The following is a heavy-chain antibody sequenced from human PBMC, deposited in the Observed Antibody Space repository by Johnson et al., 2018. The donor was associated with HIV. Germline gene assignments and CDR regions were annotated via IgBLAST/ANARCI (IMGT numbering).Heavy chain of an antibody. J-gene: IGHJ3*02. D-gene: IGHD2-2*01. CDR2: IWYDGSDK. CDR1: GFTFSTYG. V-gene: IGHV3-33*03. CDR3: AFTRGGAFDI. Sequence: QVQLVESGGGVVQPGRSLRLSCTASGFTFSTYGMHWVRQAPGKGLEWVALIWYDGSDKYYADSVKGRFTISRDNSKNMLYLQMNSLRAEDTAVYYCAFTRGGAFDIWGQGTMVIVSS.